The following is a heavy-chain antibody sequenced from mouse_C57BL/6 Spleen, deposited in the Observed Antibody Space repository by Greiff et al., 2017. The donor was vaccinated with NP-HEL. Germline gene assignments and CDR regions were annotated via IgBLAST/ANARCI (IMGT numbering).Heavy chain of an antibody. J-gene: IGHJ2*01. CDR1: GYAFSSSW. D-gene: IGHD1-1*01. V-gene: IGHV1-82*01. CDR3: ASTVVAEGYFDY. CDR2: IYPGDGDT. Sequence: QVQLKESGPELVKPGASVKISCKASGYAFSSSWMNWVKQRPGKGLEWIGRIYPGDGDTNYNGKFKGKATLTADKSSSTAYMQLSSLTSEDSAVYFCASTVVAEGYFDYWGQGTTLTVSS.